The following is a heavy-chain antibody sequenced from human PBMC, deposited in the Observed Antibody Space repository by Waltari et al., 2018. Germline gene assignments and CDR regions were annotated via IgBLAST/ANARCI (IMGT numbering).Heavy chain of an antibody. J-gene: IGHJ4*02. CDR2: INDSGST. CDR1: GGSFSGYY. CDR3: ARHGRIRAVALIDY. D-gene: IGHD2-15*01. V-gene: IGHV4-34*01. Sequence: QVQLQQWGAGLMKPSETLSLTCAVYGGSFSGYYWPWFRQPPGKGLEWIGEINDSGSTNYNSSLKTRVSIALDTSKNQFSLKLTSVTAADTALYYCARHGRIRAVALIDYWGQGTLVTVSS.